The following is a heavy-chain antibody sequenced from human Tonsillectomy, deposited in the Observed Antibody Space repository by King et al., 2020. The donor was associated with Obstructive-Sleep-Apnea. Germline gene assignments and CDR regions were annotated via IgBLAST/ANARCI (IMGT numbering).Heavy chain of an antibody. CDR3: AKGPAQDLVPNYFDY. Sequence: QLVQSGGGLVQPGGSLRLSCAASGFTFSNFAMSWVRQAPGKGLEWVSVISGSGGSTYYADSVKGRFTISRDNSKNTLYLQMNSLRAEATAVYYCAKGPAQDLVPNYFDYWGQGTLVTVSS. V-gene: IGHV3-23*04. CDR1: GFTFSNFA. D-gene: IGHD6-13*01. J-gene: IGHJ4*02. CDR2: ISGSGGST.